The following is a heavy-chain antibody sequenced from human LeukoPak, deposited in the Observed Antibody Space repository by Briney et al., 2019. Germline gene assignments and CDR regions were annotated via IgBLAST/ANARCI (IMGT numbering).Heavy chain of an antibody. J-gene: IGHJ3*02. CDR1: GFDFSSYA. CDR3: AKGGRTVQRDIVVVPAADDAFDI. Sequence: GGSLRLSCVASGFDFSSYAMSWVRQAPGKGLEWVSAISGSGGSTYYADSVKGRFTISRDNSKNMLYLQMNSLRAEDTAVYYCAKGGRTVQRDIVVVPAADDAFDIWGQGTMVTVS. D-gene: IGHD2-2*01. V-gene: IGHV3-23*01. CDR2: ISGSGGST.